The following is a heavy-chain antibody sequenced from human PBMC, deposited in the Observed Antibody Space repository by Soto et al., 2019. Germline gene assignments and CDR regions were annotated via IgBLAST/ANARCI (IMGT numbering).Heavy chain of an antibody. CDR1: VFTFSSYE. CDR2: ISSSGSTI. D-gene: IGHD2-15*01. J-gene: IGHJ4*02. V-gene: IGHV3-48*03. Sequence: GGALRLSCAASVFTFSSYEMNWVRQAPGKGLEWVSYISSSGSTIYYADSVKGRFTISRDNAKNSLYLQMNSLRAEDTAVYYCARIYYYVDYWGQGTLVTVSS. CDR3: ARIYYYVDY.